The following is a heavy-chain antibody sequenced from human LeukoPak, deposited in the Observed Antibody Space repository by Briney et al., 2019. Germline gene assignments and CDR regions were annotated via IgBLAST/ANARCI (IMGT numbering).Heavy chain of an antibody. CDR2: ISYDGSNK. D-gene: IGHD3-22*01. CDR1: GFTFSTYE. V-gene: IGHV3-30-3*01. Sequence: GGSLRLSCAASGFTFSTYEMNWVRQAPGKGLEWVAVISYDGSNKYYADSVKGRFTISRDNSKNTLYLQMNSLRAEDTAVYYCARSRGYYDSSGYSAKFDYWGQGTLVTVSS. J-gene: IGHJ4*02. CDR3: ARSRGYYDSSGYSAKFDY.